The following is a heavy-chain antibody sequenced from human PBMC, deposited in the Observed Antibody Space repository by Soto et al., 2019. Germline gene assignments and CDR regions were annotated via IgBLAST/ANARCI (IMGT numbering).Heavy chain of an antibody. V-gene: IGHV3-21*01. CDR3: ARDFGYCSSTSCFDAFDI. D-gene: IGHD2-2*01. J-gene: IGHJ3*02. CDR1: GFTFSSYS. Sequence: LRLSCAASGFTFSSYSMNWVRQAPGKGLEWVSSISSSSSYIYYADSVKGRFTISRDNAKNSLYLQMNSLRAEDTAVYYCARDFGYCSSTSCFDAFDIWGQGTMVTVSS. CDR2: ISSSSSYI.